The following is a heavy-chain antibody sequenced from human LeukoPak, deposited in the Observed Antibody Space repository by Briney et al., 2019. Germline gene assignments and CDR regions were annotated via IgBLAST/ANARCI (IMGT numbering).Heavy chain of an antibody. J-gene: IGHJ3*02. D-gene: IGHD5-24*01. CDR3: ARIRDGYYDAYDI. V-gene: IGHV1-46*01. CDR1: GYTFTKYY. Sequence: ASVKVSCKASGYTFTKYYIHWVRQAPGQRPEWMGLINPGGDNTNYAQNFHGRVTMTSDTSTSTVYMELSSLRSGDTAIYYCARIRDGYYDAYDIWGQGTVVTVPS. CDR2: INPGGDNT.